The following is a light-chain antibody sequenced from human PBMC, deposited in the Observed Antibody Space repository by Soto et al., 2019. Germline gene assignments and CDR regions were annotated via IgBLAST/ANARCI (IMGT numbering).Light chain of an antibody. CDR3: SSFAGSNNFPYV. V-gene: IGLV2-8*01. CDR2: EIN. CDR1: SSDVGAYDY. J-gene: IGLJ1*01. Sequence: QSALTQPPSASGSPGQSVSISCTGTSSDVGAYDYDSWYQQHPGKAPKLMIYEINKRPSGVPDRFSGSKSGNTASLTVSGLQAEDEADYYCSSFAGSNNFPYVFGTGTKVTVL.